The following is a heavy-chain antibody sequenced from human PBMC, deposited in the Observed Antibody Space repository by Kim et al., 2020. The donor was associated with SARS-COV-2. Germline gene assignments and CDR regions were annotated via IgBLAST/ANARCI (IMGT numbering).Heavy chain of an antibody. CDR3: AKDIRTIDAFDI. V-gene: IGHV3-23*01. D-gene: IGHD2-2*02. J-gene: IGHJ3*02. CDR1: GFTFSSYA. Sequence: GGSLRLSCAASGFTFSSYAMSWVRQAPGKGLEWVSSFCDSGDNTYYADSVKGRFTISRDNSKNTLYLQMNSLRAEDTAVYYCAKDIRTIDAFDIWGQGTVVTVSS. CDR2: FCDSGDNT.